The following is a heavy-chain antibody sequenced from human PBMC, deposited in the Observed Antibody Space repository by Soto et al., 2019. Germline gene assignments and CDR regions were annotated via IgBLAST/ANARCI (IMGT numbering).Heavy chain of an antibody. CDR3: AREDSGYSYGPIDY. J-gene: IGHJ4*02. CDR1: GFTFSSYG. V-gene: IGHV3-33*01. Sequence: GGSLRLSCAASGFTFSSYGMHWVRQAPGKGLEWVAVIWYDGSNKYYADSVKGRFTISRDNSKNTLYLQMNSLRAEDTAVYYCAREDSGYSYGPIDYWGQGTLVTVSS. D-gene: IGHD5-18*01. CDR2: IWYDGSNK.